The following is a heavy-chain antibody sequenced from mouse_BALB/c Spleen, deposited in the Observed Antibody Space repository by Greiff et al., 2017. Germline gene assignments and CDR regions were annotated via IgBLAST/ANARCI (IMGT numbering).Heavy chain of an antibody. CDR1: GFDFSRYW. J-gene: IGHJ1*01. D-gene: IGHD1-1*02. Sequence: EVKLVESGGGLVQPGGSLKLSCAASGFDFSRYWMSWVRQAPGKGLEWIGEINPDSSTINYTPSLKDKFIISRDNAKNTLYLQMSKVRSEDTALYYCARDGGTWYFDVWGAGTTVTVSS. CDR3: ARDGGTWYFDV. CDR2: INPDSSTI. V-gene: IGHV4-1*02.